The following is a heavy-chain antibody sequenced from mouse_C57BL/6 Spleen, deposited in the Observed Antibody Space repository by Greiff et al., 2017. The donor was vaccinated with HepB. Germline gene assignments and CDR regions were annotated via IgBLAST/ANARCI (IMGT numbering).Heavy chain of an antibody. CDR2: IYPGDGDT. CDR3: ARFYYSNYPAWFAY. CDR1: GYAFSSYW. J-gene: IGHJ3*01. Sequence: QVQLKQSGAELVKPGASVKISCKASGYAFSSYWMNWVKQRPGKGLEWIGQIYPGDGDTNYNGKFKGKATLTAEKSSSTAYMQLSSLNSEDSAVYFCARFYYSNYPAWFAYWGQGTLVTVSA. D-gene: IGHD2-5*01. V-gene: IGHV1-80*01.